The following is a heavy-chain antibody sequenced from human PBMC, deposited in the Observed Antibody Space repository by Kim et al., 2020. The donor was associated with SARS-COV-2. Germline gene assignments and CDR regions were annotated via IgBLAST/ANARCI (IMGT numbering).Heavy chain of an antibody. CDR2: IYHSGST. CDR1: GGSISSSNW. D-gene: IGHD2-15*01. CDR3: ARGIFPDTSWPRIVVVVAANGWFDP. J-gene: IGHJ5*02. Sequence: SETLSLTCAVSGGSISSSNWWSWVRQPPGKGLEWIGEIYHSGSTNYNPSLKSRVTISVDKSKNQFSLKLSSVTAADTAVYYCARGIFPDTSWPRIVVVVAANGWFDPWGQGTLVTVSS. V-gene: IGHV4-4*02.